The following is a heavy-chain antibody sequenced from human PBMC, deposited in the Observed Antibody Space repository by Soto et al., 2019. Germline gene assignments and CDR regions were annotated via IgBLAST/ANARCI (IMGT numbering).Heavy chain of an antibody. J-gene: IGHJ5*02. CDR1: GFTFSSYS. D-gene: IGHD6-6*01. V-gene: IGHV3-21*01. CDR2: ISSSSSYI. CDR3: ARDLFAYSSSNWFDP. Sequence: GGSLRLSCAASGFTFSSYSMNWVRQAPGKGLEWVSSISSSSSYIYYADSVKGRFTISSDNANNSLYLQMNSLGAEDTAVYYCARDLFAYSSSNWFDPWGQGTLVTVSS.